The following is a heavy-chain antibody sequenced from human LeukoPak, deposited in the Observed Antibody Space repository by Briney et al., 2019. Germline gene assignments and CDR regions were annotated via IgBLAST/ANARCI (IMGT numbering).Heavy chain of an antibody. D-gene: IGHD1-1*01. Sequence: GGSLSLSCTASGFTFHNFWMRWVRQAPGKGPEWVANIRQAGSDTYYVDSVKGRFTISRDNAKNSLYPQMNSLGAEDTAIYYCALTRGGNSEGGFLDCWGQGTLVTVSS. CDR2: IRQAGSDT. V-gene: IGHV3-7*03. CDR1: GFTFHNFW. CDR3: ALTRGGNSEGGFLDC. J-gene: IGHJ4*02.